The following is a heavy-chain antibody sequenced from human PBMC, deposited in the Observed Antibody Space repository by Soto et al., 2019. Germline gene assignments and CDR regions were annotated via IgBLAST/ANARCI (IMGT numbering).Heavy chain of an antibody. CDR1: GFIVSDKY. CDR2: MYSGGAT. J-gene: IGHJ6*02. D-gene: IGHD3-10*02. CDR3: ARDMSATSTGMDV. V-gene: IGHV3-53*01. Sequence: EVQLVESGGGLIQPGGSLRLSCTASGFIVSDKYMRWVRQAPGKGLEWVSVMYSGGATYYADSVKGRFTISRDNSKNTLYLQMTGLRVDDTAVYFCARDMSATSTGMDVWGQGTTVSVS.